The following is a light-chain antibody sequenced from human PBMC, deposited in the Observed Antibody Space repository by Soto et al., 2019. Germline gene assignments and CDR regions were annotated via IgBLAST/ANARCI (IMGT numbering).Light chain of an antibody. J-gene: IGKJ4*01. CDR3: QQITNWSWK. V-gene: IGKV3-11*01. CDR1: QNVRFY. Sequence: EIVLTQSPATLSLSPGERATLSCRASQNVRFYLAWYQQKPGQTPRLLIYDASKRASGIPARFSGSGSGTDFPLTISSLEPEDFAVYYCQQITNWSWKVGGGTKVEVK. CDR2: DAS.